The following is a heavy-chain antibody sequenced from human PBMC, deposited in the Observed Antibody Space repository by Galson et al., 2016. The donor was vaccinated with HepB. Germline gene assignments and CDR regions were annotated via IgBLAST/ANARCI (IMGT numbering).Heavy chain of an antibody. J-gene: IGHJ4*02. CDR1: GYIFTSYW. CDR3: AGQWELPKGHLEN. V-gene: IGHV5-51*01. CDR2: IYPYDSDT. Sequence: QTGAEVKKPGDSLKISCKGSGYIFTSYWIAWVRQMPGKGLEYVGIIYPYDSDTRYSPSFQGQVTISADKSINTAYLGWKTLKASDTALNYGAGQWELPKGHLENWGQGTLVTVSS. D-gene: IGHD1-26*01.